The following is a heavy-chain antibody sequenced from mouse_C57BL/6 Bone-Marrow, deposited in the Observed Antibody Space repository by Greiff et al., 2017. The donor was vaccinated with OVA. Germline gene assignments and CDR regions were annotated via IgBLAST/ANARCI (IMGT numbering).Heavy chain of an antibody. V-gene: IGHV14-4*01. Sequence: EVQLQQSGAELVRPGASVKLSCTASGFNIKDDYMHWVKQRPEQGLEWLGWIDPENGDTEYASKFQGKATITADTSSNTAYLQLSILTSEDTAVYYCTTLCQVYYDGSSHWYFDVWGTGTTVTVSS. J-gene: IGHJ1*03. CDR3: TTLCQVYYDGSSHWYFDV. CDR1: GFNIKDDY. D-gene: IGHD1-1*01. CDR2: IDPENGDT.